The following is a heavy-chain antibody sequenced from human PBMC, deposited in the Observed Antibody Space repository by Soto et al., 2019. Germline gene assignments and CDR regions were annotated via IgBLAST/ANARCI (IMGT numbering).Heavy chain of an antibody. CDR3: TRYYYDSSGYPLLGP. CDR1: GFTFSGSA. V-gene: IGHV3-73*01. J-gene: IGHJ5*02. D-gene: IGHD3-22*01. Sequence: GGSLRLSCAASGFTFSGSAIHWVRQASGKGLEWIGRIKDKPNSYATAYTASVKGRFTISRDDSKNTAYLQMNSLKTEDTAVYYCTRYYYDSSGYPLLGPWGQGTLVTVSS. CDR2: IKDKPNSYAT.